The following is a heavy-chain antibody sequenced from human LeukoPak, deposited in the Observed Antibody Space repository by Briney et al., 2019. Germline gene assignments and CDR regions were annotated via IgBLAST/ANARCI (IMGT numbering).Heavy chain of an antibody. Sequence: PSETLSLTCTVSGASVGSAGYYWSWIRQPPGGGLEWIGYIYYIRNTNYNPSLKSRVTMSLDPSKNQFSLKLNSVTAADTAVYYCARTRSQSGTYRYYFGYWGQGTLVTVSS. V-gene: IGHV4-61*08. CDR2: IYYIRNT. J-gene: IGHJ4*02. CDR1: GASVGSAGYY. CDR3: ARTRSQSGTYRYYFGY. D-gene: IGHD1-26*01.